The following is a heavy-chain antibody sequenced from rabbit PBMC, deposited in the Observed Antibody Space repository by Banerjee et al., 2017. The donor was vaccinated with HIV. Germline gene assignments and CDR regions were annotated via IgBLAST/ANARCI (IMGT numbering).Heavy chain of an antibody. V-gene: IGHV1S45*01. Sequence: QEQLEESGGGLVQPEGSLTLTCTASGFSFSNKYVMCWVRQAPGKGPEWIACIYAGDGSTDYASWAKGRFTISKTSSTTVTLQLNSLTAADTATYFCARDVGSGYAPRLWGQGTLVTVS. D-gene: IGHD1-1*01. CDR3: ARDVGSGYAPRL. CDR1: GFSFSNKYV. CDR2: IYAGDGST. J-gene: IGHJ3*01.